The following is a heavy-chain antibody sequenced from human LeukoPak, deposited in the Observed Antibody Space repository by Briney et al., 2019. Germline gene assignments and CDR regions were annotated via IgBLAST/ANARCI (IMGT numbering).Heavy chain of an antibody. CDR3: SRESGAFSPFGY. CDR1: GGSISSTNC. J-gene: IGHJ4*02. V-gene: IGHV4/OR15-8*01. D-gene: IGHD1-26*01. Sequence: PSESLSLTFGVAGGSISSTNCGSWVRQPPGQGLEWIGESSLSGLTNYNPSLKRRVTMSLDKSKNPLSLNLTSVTAADTAVYYCSRESGAFSPFGYWGQGTLVSVSS. CDR2: SSLSGLT.